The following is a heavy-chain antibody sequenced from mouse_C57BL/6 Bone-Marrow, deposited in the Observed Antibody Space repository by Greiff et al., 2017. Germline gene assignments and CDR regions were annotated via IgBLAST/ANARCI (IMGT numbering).Heavy chain of an antibody. V-gene: IGHV1-69*01. CDR1: GYTFTSYW. J-gene: IGHJ1*03. CDR2: IDPSDSYT. Sequence: VQLQQPGAELVMPGASVKLSCKASGYTFTSYWMHWVKQRPGQGLEWIGEIDPSDSYTNYNQKFKGKSTVTVDKSSSTAYMQLSSLTSEDSAVYSCARGYYYGSSGRYWYFDVGGTGTTVTVSS. D-gene: IGHD1-1*01. CDR3: ARGYYYGSSGRYWYFDV.